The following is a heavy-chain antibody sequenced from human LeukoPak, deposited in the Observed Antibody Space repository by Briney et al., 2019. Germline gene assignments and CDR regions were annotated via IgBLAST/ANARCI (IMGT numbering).Heavy chain of an antibody. D-gene: IGHD2-2*02. CDR2: IYYSGST. CDR1: GGSISGYY. Sequence: SETLSLTCTVSGGSISGYYWNWIRQPPGKGLEWIGFIYYSGSTNYNPSLKSRVTISVDTSKNQFSLKLSSVTAADTAVYYCARSPPYCSSPGCHIGWFDPWGQGTLVTVSS. V-gene: IGHV4-59*01. J-gene: IGHJ5*02. CDR3: ARSPPYCSSPGCHIGWFDP.